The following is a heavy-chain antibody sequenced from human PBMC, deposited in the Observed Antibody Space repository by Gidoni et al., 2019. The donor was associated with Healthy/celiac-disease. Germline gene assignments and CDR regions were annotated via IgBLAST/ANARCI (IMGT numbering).Heavy chain of an antibody. CDR2: INPSGGST. J-gene: IGHJ4*02. V-gene: IGHV1-46*01. Sequence: QVQLVQSGAEVKKPGASVKVSCKASGYTFTSYYLHWVRQATGQGLEWMGIINPSGGSTSYAQKFQGRVTMTRDTSTSTVYMELSSLRSEDTAVYYCASGKLRKTTVAVPPGLDYWGQGTLVTVSS. D-gene: IGHD6-19*01. CDR1: GYTFTSYY. CDR3: ASGKLRKTTVAVPPGLDY.